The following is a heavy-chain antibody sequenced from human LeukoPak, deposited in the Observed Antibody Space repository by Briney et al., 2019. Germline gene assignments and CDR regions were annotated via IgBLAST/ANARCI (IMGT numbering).Heavy chain of an antibody. J-gene: IGHJ6*02. CDR2: ISWSSGSI. D-gene: IGHD3-3*01. CDR3: AKDTSITIFGVVSSYYGMDV. Sequence: SGRSLRLSCAASGFIFDDYAMHWVRQGPGKGLEWVPGISWSSGSIGYADSVKGRFTISRDNAKNSLYLQMNSLRAEDTALYYCAKDTSITIFGVVSSYYGMDVWGQGTTVTVSS. V-gene: IGHV3-9*01. CDR1: GFIFDDYA.